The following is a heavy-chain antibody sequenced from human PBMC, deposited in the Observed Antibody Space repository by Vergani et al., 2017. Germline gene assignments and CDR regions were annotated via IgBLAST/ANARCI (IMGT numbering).Heavy chain of an antibody. D-gene: IGHD2-2*01. Sequence: QVQLVQSGAEVKKPGSSVKVSCKASGGTFSSYAISWVRQAPGQGLEWMGGIIPIFGIANYAQKFQGRVTMTTDTSTSTAYMELRSLRSDDTAVYYCARGVHCSSTLTYYEDYWGQGTLVTVSS. V-gene: IGHV1-69*17. CDR3: ARGVHCSSTLTYYEDY. J-gene: IGHJ4*02. CDR2: IIPIFGIA. CDR1: GGTFSSYA.